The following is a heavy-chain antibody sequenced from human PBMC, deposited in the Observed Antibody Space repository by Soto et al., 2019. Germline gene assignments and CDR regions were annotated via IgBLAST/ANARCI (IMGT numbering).Heavy chain of an antibody. CDR2: INHSGST. CDR3: ARGARVAGTDY. D-gene: IGHD6-19*01. J-gene: IGHJ4*02. CDR1: GGSFSGYY. V-gene: IGHV4-34*01. Sequence: PSETLSLTCAVYGGSFSGYYWSWIRQPPGKGLEWIGEINHSGSTNYNPSLKSRVTISVDTSKNQFSLKLSSVTAADTAVYYCARGARVAGTDYWGQGTLVTVSS.